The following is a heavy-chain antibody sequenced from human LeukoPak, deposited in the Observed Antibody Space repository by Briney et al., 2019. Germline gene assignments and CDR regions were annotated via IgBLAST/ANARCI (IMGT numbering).Heavy chain of an antibody. Sequence: SQTLSLTRTDTGGSITSGDYYCGWIRQPPGKGLEWIGYIYYSGSTYYNPSLKSRVNISVDTSKNQFSLKLTSVTAADTAVYYCARVPLFYYGSSRVDYWSQGTLVTVSS. CDR1: GGSITSGDYY. V-gene: IGHV4-30-4*01. CDR3: ARVPLFYYGSSRVDY. CDR2: IYYSGST. J-gene: IGHJ4*02. D-gene: IGHD3-10*01.